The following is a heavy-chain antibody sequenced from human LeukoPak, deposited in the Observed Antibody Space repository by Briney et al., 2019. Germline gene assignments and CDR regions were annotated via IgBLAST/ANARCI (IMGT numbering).Heavy chain of an antibody. CDR2: ISSSSSYI. Sequence: PGGSLRPSFAASGFTFIGYRMNGVPQPPGKGLGWVSPISSSSSYIYYADSVKGRFTISRDNAKNSLYLQMNSLRAEDTAVYYCARVVISSGYYSDYWGQGTLVTVSS. CDR1: GFTFIGYR. V-gene: IGHV3-21*01. CDR3: ARVVISSGYYSDY. J-gene: IGHJ4*02. D-gene: IGHD3-22*01.